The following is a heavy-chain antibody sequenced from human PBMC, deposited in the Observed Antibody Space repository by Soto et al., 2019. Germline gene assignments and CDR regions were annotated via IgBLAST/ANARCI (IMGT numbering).Heavy chain of an antibody. CDR1: GYSISSGYY. V-gene: IGHV4-38-2*01. CDR2: IYHSGST. J-gene: IGHJ6*02. CDR3: ARVGGYGMDV. Sequence: PSETLSLTCAVSGYSISSGYYWGWIRQPPGKGLEWIGSIYHSGSTYNNPSLKIRVTISVDTSKNQFSLKLSSVTAADTAVYYCARVGGYGMDVWGQGTTVTVSS. D-gene: IGHD3-10*01.